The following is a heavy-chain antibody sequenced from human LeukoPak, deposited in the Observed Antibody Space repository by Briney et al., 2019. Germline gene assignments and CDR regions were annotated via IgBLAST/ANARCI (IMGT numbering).Heavy chain of an antibody. V-gene: IGHV4-59*08. CDR3: ARLGYYYDSSGYSQYFQH. Sequence: SETLSLTCTVSGGSISSYYWSWIRQPPGKGLEWIGYIYYSGSTNHNPSLKSRVTISVDTSKNQFSLKLSSVTAADTAVYYCARLGYYYDSSGYSQYFQHWGQGILVTVSS. CDR1: GGSISSYY. J-gene: IGHJ1*01. D-gene: IGHD3-22*01. CDR2: IYYSGST.